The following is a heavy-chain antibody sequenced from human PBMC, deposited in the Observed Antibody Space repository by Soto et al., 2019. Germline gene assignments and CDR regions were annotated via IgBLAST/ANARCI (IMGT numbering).Heavy chain of an antibody. CDR3: AKQTGTWVDSAIEF. J-gene: IGHJ4*02. CDR2: LSHDGGNT. D-gene: IGHD3-9*01. V-gene: IGHV3-23*01. Sequence: EVEMLAWGGGVVQPGKSLRLSCVAPDFSFTSYAMTWVRLAPGKGLQWVAALSHDGGNTYYRDSVRGRFTISRDNSKNTLYLQMNSLKGEDTAVYYCAKQTGTWVDSAIEFWGQGTQVTVSS. CDR1: DFSFTSYA.